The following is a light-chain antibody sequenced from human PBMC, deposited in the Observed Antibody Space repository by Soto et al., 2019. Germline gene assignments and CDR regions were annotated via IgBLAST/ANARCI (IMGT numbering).Light chain of an antibody. CDR3: SSYTTSNTYV. J-gene: IGLJ1*01. V-gene: IGLV2-18*02. Sequence: QSVLTQPPSVYGSPGQSVAISCTGTSSDVGSNNRVSWYQQPPGTAPKLMIYDVSNRPSGIPDRFSGSKSANTASLTISGLQAEDEADYYCSSYTTSNTYVFGTGTKVTVL. CDR1: SSDVGSNNR. CDR2: DVS.